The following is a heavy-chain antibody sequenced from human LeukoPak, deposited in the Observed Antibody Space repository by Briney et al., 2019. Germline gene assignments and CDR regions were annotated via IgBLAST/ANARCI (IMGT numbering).Heavy chain of an antibody. CDR2: ISSKGDYT. V-gene: IGHV3-64*01. CDR3: ARPSSSGWYAPFF. CDR1: GFTFSTYA. D-gene: IGHD6-19*01. J-gene: IGHJ4*02. Sequence: PGGSLRLSCAASGFTFSTYAMHWVRQAPGKGLEYFAAISSKGDYTHYANSVKGRFTISRDNSKNTLYLEMGSLRAEDMAVYYCARPSSSGWYAPFFWGQGTLVTVSS.